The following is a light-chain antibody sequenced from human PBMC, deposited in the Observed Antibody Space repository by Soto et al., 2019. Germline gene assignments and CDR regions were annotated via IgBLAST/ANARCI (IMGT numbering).Light chain of an antibody. CDR2: DTS. V-gene: IGKV3-20*01. J-gene: IGKJ1*01. CDR3: QQYGSSGT. Sequence: KFGQPPRLLINDTSHRATGIPTRFSGSVSGTDFTLSICRLEPEDFAVYYCQQYGSSGTFGQGTKVDIK.